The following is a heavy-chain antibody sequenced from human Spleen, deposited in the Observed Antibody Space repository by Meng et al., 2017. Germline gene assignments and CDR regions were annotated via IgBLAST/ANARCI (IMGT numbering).Heavy chain of an antibody. CDR3: ARSSGTYYSWWFDP. CDR2: ISASGTT. J-gene: IGHJ5*02. CDR1: GFTFSDYY. Sequence: SCAASGFTFSDYYMTWIRQAPGKGLEWLGRISASGTTNYNPSLKNRVTISLDTSKNQLSLKLSSVTAADTAVYYCARSSGTYYSWWFDPWGQGTLVTVSS. D-gene: IGHD3-10*01. V-gene: IGHV4-59*10.